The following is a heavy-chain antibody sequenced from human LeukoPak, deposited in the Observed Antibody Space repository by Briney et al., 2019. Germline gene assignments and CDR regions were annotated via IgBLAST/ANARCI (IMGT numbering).Heavy chain of an antibody. V-gene: IGHV4-39*07. CDR3: ARAPNPDFFDD. J-gene: IGHJ4*02. D-gene: IGHD2-8*01. Sequence: SETLSLTCTVSGGSISSSSYYWGWIRQPPGKGLEWIGSIYYSGSTNYNPSLKSRVTISVDTSRNQFSLKLSSVTAADTAVYYCARAPNPDFFDDWGQGTLVTVSS. CDR1: GGSISSSSYY. CDR2: IYYSGST.